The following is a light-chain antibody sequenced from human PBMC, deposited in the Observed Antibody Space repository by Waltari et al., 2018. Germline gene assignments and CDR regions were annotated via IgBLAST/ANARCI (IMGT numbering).Light chain of an antibody. CDR1: QDINNY. CDR2: DAS. Sequence: DIQMTQSTSSLSASVGDSVPITFQASQDINNYLNWYQQKPGKAPKRLIYDASNLETGVPSRFSGSGSGTTFTFTISSLQPEDISTYYCRQFDSLLTFGGGTKVEIK. J-gene: IGKJ4*01. CDR3: RQFDSLLT. V-gene: IGKV1-33*01.